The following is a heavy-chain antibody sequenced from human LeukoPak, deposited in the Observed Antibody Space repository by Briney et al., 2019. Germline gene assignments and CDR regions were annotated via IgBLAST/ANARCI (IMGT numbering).Heavy chain of an antibody. D-gene: IGHD1-1*01. Sequence: SETLSLTCAVYGGSFSGYYWSWIRQPPGKGLEWIGEINHSGSTNYNPSLKSRVTISVDTSKNQFSLKLSSVTAADTAVYYCARGTLQDYWGQGPLVTVSS. CDR2: INHSGST. V-gene: IGHV4-34*01. CDR3: ARGTLQDY. J-gene: IGHJ4*02. CDR1: GGSFSGYY.